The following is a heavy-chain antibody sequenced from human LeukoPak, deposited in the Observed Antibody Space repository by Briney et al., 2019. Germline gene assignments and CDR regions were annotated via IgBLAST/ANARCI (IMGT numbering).Heavy chain of an antibody. CDR1: GGSISSGSYY. CDR2: IYTSGST. V-gene: IGHV4-61*02. CDR3: ARAGTTPAAIEGDAFDI. D-gene: IGHD2-2*02. Sequence: PSETLSLTCTVSGGSISSGSYYWSWIRQPAGKGLEWIGRIYTSGSTNYNPSLKSRVTISVDTSKNQFSLKLSSVTAADTAVYYCARAGTTPAAIEGDAFDIWGQGTMVTVSS. J-gene: IGHJ3*02.